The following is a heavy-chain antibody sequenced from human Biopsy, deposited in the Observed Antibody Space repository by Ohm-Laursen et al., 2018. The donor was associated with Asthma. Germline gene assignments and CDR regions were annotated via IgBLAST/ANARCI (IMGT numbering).Heavy chain of an antibody. D-gene: IGHD5/OR15-5a*01. CDR2: IMPPFGLT. CDR3: ARDHCSALWAGVSTDNCYFDY. V-gene: IGHV1-69*10. CDR1: EDTFSSYV. Sequence: SVKVSCKVSEDTFSSYVISWVRQAPGQGLEWMGGIMPPFGLTNYAQRFQDRLTISADKSTRTAYMEPRRLRSEDSAVYYCARDHCSALWAGVSTDNCYFDYWGQGTLLTVSS. J-gene: IGHJ4*02.